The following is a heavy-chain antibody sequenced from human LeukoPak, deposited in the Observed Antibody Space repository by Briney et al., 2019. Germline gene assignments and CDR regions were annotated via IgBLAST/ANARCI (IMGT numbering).Heavy chain of an antibody. Sequence: ASVKVSCKASGYTFTSYGISWVRQAPGQGLEWMGWISAYNGNTNYAQKLQGRVTMTTDTSTSTAYMELRSLRSDDTAVYYCASVQHVAVAGTYYYYYGMDVWGQGTTVTVSS. J-gene: IGHJ6*02. CDR1: GYTFTSYG. CDR3: ASVQHVAVAGTYYYYYGMDV. V-gene: IGHV1-18*01. D-gene: IGHD6-19*01. CDR2: ISAYNGNT.